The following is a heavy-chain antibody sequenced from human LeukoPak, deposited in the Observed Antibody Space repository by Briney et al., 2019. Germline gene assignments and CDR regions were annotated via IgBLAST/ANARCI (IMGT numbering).Heavy chain of an antibody. V-gene: IGHV4-59*01. Sequence: SETLSLTCTVSGDSISSDYYWSWIRQPPGKGLEWIGYIYYSGSTYYNPSLKSRVTISVDTSKNLFSLKLSSVTAADTAVYYCARVQRPLDGADYWGQGTLVTVSS. J-gene: IGHJ4*02. CDR2: IYYSGST. CDR3: ARVQRPLDGADY. D-gene: IGHD1-1*01. CDR1: GDSISSDYY.